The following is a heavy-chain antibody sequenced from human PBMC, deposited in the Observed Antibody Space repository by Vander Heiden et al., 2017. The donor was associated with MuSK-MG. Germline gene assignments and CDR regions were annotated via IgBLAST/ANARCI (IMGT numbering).Heavy chain of an antibody. CDR2: IYPGDSDT. V-gene: IGHV5-51*03. CDR3: ATSLTTVITMFDY. J-gene: IGHJ4*02. CDR1: GYSFTSYW. Sequence: EVQLVQSGAEVKKPGESLTISCKGVGYSFTSYWIGWVRQMPGKGLEWMGIIYPGDSDTRYSPSFQGQVTISADKSISTAYLQWSSLKASDTAMYYCATSLTTVITMFDYWGQGTLVTVSS. D-gene: IGHD4-17*01.